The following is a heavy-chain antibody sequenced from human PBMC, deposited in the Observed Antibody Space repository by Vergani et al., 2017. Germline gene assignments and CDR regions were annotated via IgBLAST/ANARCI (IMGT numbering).Heavy chain of an antibody. CDR3: ARASRYCSGGSCFDY. CDR2: ISGSSSYI. D-gene: IGHD2-15*01. V-gene: IGHV3-21*01. J-gene: IGHJ4*02. Sequence: EVQLLESGGGLVQPGGSLRLSCAASGFTFSSYAMSWVRQAPGKGLEWVSAISGSSSYIYYADSVKGRFTISRDNAKNSLYLQMNSLRAEDTAVYYCARASRYCSGGSCFDYWGQGTLVTVSS. CDR1: GFTFSSYA.